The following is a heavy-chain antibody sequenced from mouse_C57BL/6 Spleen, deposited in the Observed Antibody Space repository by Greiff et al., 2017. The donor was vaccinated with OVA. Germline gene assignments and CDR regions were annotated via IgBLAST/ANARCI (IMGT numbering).Heavy chain of an antibody. J-gene: IGHJ1*03. CDR2: INYDGSST. CDR1: GFTFSDYY. CDR3: AREGGSNFYWYFDV. Sequence: EVKLMESEGGLVQPGSSMKLSCTASGFTFSDYYMAWVRQVPEKGLEWVANINYDGSSTYYLDSLKSRFIISRDNAKNILYLQMSSLKSEDTATYYCAREGGSNFYWYFDVWGTGTTVTVSS. D-gene: IGHD2-5*01. V-gene: IGHV5-16*01.